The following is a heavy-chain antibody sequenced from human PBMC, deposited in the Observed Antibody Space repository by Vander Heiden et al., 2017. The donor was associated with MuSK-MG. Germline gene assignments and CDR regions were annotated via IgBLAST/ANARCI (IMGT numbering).Heavy chain of an antibody. Sequence: QAQLVESGGGVVQPGRSLRLSCAASGFTFSSYGMHWVRQAPGKGLEWVAVIWYDGSNKYYADSVKGRVTISRDNSKNTLYLQMNSLRAEDTAVYYCARSPGYCSGGSCYHFDYWGQGTLVTVSS. V-gene: IGHV3-33*01. CDR2: IWYDGSNK. J-gene: IGHJ4*02. CDR3: ARSPGYCSGGSCYHFDY. D-gene: IGHD2-15*01. CDR1: GFTFSSYG.